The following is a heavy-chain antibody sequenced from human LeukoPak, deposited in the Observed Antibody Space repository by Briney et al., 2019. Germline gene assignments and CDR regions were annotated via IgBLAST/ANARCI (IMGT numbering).Heavy chain of an antibody. V-gene: IGHV4-59*01. Sequence: SETLSLTCTVSGGSISSYYWSWIRQPPGKGLEWFGYIYYSGSTNYNPSLKSRATISVDTSKNQFSLKLSSVTAADAAAYYCARVATYCSSSSCSRLDWFDNWGQGTLVTVSS. CDR3: ARVATYCSSSSCSRLDWFDN. CDR1: GGSISSYY. D-gene: IGHD2-2*01. J-gene: IGHJ5*02. CDR2: IYYSGST.